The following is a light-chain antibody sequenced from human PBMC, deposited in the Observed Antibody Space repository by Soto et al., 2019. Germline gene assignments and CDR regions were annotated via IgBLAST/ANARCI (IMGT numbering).Light chain of an antibody. CDR1: PDISNY. CDR2: DAS. J-gene: IGKJ4*01. V-gene: IGKV1-33*01. Sequence: DLQMTQSPSSLSASVGDRVTITCQASPDISNYLNWYQQKPGKAPKLLIFDASNVETGVPSRFSGSGSGTDFTFTIHSLQPEDAATYYCQQYEDLPLTFGGGTKVGIK. CDR3: QQYEDLPLT.